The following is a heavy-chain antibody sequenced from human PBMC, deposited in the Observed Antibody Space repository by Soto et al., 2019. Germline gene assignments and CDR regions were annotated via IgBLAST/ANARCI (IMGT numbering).Heavy chain of an antibody. Sequence: QPGGSLRLSCAASGFSFSAYAMSWVRQTPGRGPEWVSAISASGTSTYYADSVKGRFTISRDNAANSLFLHMNSLGAEDTAVYYCATYHDDEWESSRHRYWGQGTLVTVSS. D-gene: IGHD3-16*01. CDR1: GFSFSAYA. J-gene: IGHJ4*02. V-gene: IGHV3-23*01. CDR2: ISASGTST. CDR3: ATYHDDEWESSRHRY.